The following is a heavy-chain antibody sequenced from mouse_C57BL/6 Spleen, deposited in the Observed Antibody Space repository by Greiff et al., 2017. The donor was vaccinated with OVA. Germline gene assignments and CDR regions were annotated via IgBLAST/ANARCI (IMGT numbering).Heavy chain of an antibody. Sequence: VQLKQSGPELVKPGASVKISCKASGYSFTGYYMHWVKQSSEKSLEWIGEINPSTGGTSYNQKFKGKATLTVDKSSSTAYMQLKSLTSEDSAVYYCGGSRFAYWGQGTLVTVSA. J-gene: IGHJ3*01. V-gene: IGHV1-43*01. CDR1: GYSFTGYY. CDR2: INPSTGGT. CDR3: GGSRFAY.